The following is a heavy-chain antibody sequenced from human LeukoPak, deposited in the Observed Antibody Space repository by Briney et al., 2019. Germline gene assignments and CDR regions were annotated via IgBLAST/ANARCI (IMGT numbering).Heavy chain of an antibody. V-gene: IGHV1-69*04. CDR2: IIPIFGIA. CDR1: GGTFISYA. J-gene: IGHJ4*02. D-gene: IGHD4-17*01. CDR3: ARDETPGDYGFDY. Sequence: ASVKVSCKGSGGTFISYAISWVRQAPGQGLEWMGRIIPIFGIANYAQKFQGRVTITADKSTSTAYMELSSLRSEDTAAYYCARDETPGDYGFDYWGQGTLVTVSS.